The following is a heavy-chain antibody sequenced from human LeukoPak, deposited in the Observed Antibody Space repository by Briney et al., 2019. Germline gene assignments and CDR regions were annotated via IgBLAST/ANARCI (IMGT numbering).Heavy chain of an antibody. CDR1: GYTFTGYY. Sequence: GASVKVSCKASGYTFTGYYMHWVRQAPGQGLEWMGWINPNSGDTNYAQKFQGRVTMTRDTSISTAYMELSRLRSDDTAVYYCAREGRWLRSDYYYGMDVWGQGTTVTVSS. J-gene: IGHJ6*02. D-gene: IGHD5-12*01. CDR3: AREGRWLRSDYYYGMDV. V-gene: IGHV1-2*02. CDR2: INPNSGDT.